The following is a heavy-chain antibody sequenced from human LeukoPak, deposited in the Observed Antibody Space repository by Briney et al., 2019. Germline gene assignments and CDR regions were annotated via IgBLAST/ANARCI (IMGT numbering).Heavy chain of an antibody. CDR3: TLPGGSGSYYDC. Sequence: PGGSLRLSCADSGFTFSNAWLNWVRQAPGKGRERVGHIKSKNDGGTTDYTAPVKGRFTISRDDSKKTRFMQMNSLKTEDTAVYYCTLPGGSGSYYDCWGQGTLVTVSS. CDR2: IKSKNDGGTT. V-gene: IGHV3-15*01. D-gene: IGHD3-10*01. CDR1: GFTFSNAW. J-gene: IGHJ4*02.